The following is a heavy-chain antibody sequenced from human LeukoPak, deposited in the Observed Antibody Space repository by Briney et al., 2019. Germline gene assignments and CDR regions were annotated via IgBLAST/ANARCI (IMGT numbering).Heavy chain of an antibody. J-gene: IGHJ6*03. D-gene: IGHD4/OR15-4a*01. CDR1: GYTFTSYY. V-gene: IGHV1-46*01. CDR2: INPTGGST. CDR3: ARSSRTISYYMDV. Sequence: ASVKVSCKASGYTFTSYYMHWVRQAPGQGLEWMGLINPTGGSTGYAQKFQGRVTMTRDMSTSTDYMELSSLRSEDTAVYYCARSSRTISYYMDVWGKGTTVTISS.